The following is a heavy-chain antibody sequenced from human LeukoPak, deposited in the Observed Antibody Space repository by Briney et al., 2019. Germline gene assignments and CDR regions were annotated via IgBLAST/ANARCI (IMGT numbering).Heavy chain of an antibody. J-gene: IGHJ4*02. D-gene: IGHD3-10*01. CDR1: GFTFSSYA. V-gene: IGHV3-23*01. CDR3: AKGGIALVRGSFDY. CDR2: VSGGGRTT. Sequence: GGSLRLSCAASGFTFSSYAMSWVRQAPGKGLECVSAVSGGGRTTFYADSVKGRFIISRDDSKSTLFLQMNSLRAEDTALYYCAKGGIALVRGSFDYWGQGTLVTVSS.